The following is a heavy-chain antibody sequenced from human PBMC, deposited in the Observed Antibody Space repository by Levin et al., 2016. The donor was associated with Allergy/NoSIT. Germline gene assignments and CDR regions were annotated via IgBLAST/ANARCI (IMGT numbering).Heavy chain of an antibody. CDR3: VRFPGFGDYLDY. CDR2: IYSRGST. J-gene: IGHJ4*02. V-gene: IGHV4-39*01. D-gene: IGHD1-1*01. Sequence: WIRQPPGKGLQWIGNIYSRGSTYYNPSLKSRVTVSEDTSKSQFSLELSSVTAADTAVYYCVRFPGFGDYLDYWGQGTLVTVSS.